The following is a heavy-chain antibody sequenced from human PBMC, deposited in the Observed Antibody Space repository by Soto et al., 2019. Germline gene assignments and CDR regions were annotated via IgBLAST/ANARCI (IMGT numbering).Heavy chain of an antibody. V-gene: IGHV3-66*01. CDR1: GFTVSTKY. D-gene: IGHD3-16*01. CDR2: IYSGGST. Sequence: GGSLRLSCAASGFTVSTKYMSWVRQAPGKGLEWVSVIYSGGSTFYADSVRGRFTISRDNSKNTVNLQMNSLRAEDTAVYYCARDPWAADYWGQGTLVSVSS. CDR3: ARDPWAADY. J-gene: IGHJ4*02.